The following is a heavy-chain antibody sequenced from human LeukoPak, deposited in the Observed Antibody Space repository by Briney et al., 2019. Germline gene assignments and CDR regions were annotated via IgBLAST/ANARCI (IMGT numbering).Heavy chain of an antibody. V-gene: IGHV3-23*01. CDR3: AKDAVAPGSGGDYFDY. CDR1: GSTFSSNA. CDR2: ITGNGGST. Sequence: PGGSLRLSCAASGSTFSSNAMSWVRQAPGKGLEWVSVITGNGGSTYYADSVKGRFTISRDNSKNTLSLQMNSLRAEDTAVYYCAKDAVAPGSGGDYFDYWGQGTLVTVSS. J-gene: IGHJ4*02. D-gene: IGHD3-10*01.